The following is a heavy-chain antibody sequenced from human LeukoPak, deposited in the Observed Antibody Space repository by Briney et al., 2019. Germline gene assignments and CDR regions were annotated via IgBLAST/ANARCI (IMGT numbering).Heavy chain of an antibody. CDR1: GFTFSSYA. Sequence: GGSLRLSCAASGFTFSSYAMSWVRQAPGKGLEWVSAISGSGGSTYYADSMKGLFTISRDNSKNTLYLQMNSLRAEDTAVYYCAKARRPGIAVAGSFDYWGQGTLVTVSS. J-gene: IGHJ4*02. CDR2: ISGSGGST. V-gene: IGHV3-23*01. CDR3: AKARRPGIAVAGSFDY. D-gene: IGHD6-19*01.